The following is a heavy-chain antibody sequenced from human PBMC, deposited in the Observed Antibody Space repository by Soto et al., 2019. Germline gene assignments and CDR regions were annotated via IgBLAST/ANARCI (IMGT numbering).Heavy chain of an antibody. J-gene: IGHJ6*02. Sequence: SETLSLTCTVSGGSISSSSYYWGWIHQPPGKGLEWIGNIYYSGSTYYNPSLKSRVTISVDTSKNQFSLKLSSVTAADTAVYYCARLNGYCISTNCHGYYGMDVWGQGTTVTVSS. D-gene: IGHD2-2*03. V-gene: IGHV4-39*01. CDR2: IYYSGST. CDR1: GGSISSSSYY. CDR3: ARLNGYCISTNCHGYYGMDV.